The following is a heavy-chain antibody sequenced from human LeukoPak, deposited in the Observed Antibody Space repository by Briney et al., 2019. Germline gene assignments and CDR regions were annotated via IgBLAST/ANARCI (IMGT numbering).Heavy chain of an antibody. V-gene: IGHV3-21*01. CDR3: ARVRNSGTYSYYFDY. CDR2: ISSSSTYI. J-gene: IGHJ4*02. D-gene: IGHD1-26*01. Sequence: PGGSLRLSCAASGFTSRSYGMHWVRQAPGKGLEWVSSISSSSTYIYYADSVKGRFTISRDNAKNSLYLQMNSLRAEDTAVYYCARVRNSGTYSYYFDYWGQGTLVTVSS. CDR1: GFTSRSYG.